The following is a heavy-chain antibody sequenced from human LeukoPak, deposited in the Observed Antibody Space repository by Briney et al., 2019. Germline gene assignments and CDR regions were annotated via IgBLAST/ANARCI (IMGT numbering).Heavy chain of an antibody. CDR3: AKDRETGTTFNY. CDR1: GFNFNIYA. CDR2: IRYDGSNK. Sequence: GGSLRLSCVASGFNFNIYAMCWVRQAPGKGLEWVAFIRYDGSNKYYADSVKGRFTISRDNSKNTLYLQMNSLRAEDTAVYYCAKDRETGTTFNYWGQGTLVTVSS. V-gene: IGHV3-30*02. J-gene: IGHJ4*02. D-gene: IGHD1-7*01.